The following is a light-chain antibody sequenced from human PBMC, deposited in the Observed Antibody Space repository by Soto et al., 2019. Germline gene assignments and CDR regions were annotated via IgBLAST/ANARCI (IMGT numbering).Light chain of an antibody. CDR3: SSYTTSAPYV. CDR1: ISDVGAYNF. V-gene: IGLV2-14*01. Sequence: QSVLTQPSSVSGSPGQSITISCTGTISDVGAYNFVSWYQHHPGRAPKLIIYEVTIRPSGVSNRFSGSKSGNTAPLTISGLQAEDEADYYCSSYTTSAPYVFGSGTKVTVL. CDR2: EVT. J-gene: IGLJ1*01.